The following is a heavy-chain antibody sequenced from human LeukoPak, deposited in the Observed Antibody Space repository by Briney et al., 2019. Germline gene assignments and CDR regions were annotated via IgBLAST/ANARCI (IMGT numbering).Heavy chain of an antibody. J-gene: IGHJ4*02. D-gene: IGHD2-15*01. CDR2: FSAGGDTT. CDR3: AKRRYCDDINCRDFDC. Sequence: GGSLRLSCAASGFTFSSYAMSWVRQAPGQGLEWVSAFSAGGDTTYYADSVKGRFSISGDNPKSTLYLQMNSLRAGDTAVYYCAKRRYCDDINCRDFDCWGQGTLVTVSS. CDR1: GFTFSSYA. V-gene: IGHV3-23*01.